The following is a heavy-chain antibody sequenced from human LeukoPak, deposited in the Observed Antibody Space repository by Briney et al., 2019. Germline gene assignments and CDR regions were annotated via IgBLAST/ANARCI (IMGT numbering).Heavy chain of an antibody. Sequence: SETLSLTCAVYGGSFSDYYWSWIRQPPGKGLEWIGEINHSGTTNYSPSLKSRVSISVDTSKNQFSLKLNSITAADAAMYYCASHYSSGSYRYTGSFDSWGQGMLVNVSS. V-gene: IGHV4-34*01. D-gene: IGHD3-16*02. J-gene: IGHJ4*02. CDR3: ASHYSSGSYRYTGSFDS. CDR2: INHSGTT. CDR1: GGSFSDYY.